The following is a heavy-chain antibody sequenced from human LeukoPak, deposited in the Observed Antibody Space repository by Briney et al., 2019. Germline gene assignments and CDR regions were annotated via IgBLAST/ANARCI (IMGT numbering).Heavy chain of an antibody. CDR2: IDGSGDTI. J-gene: IGHJ4*02. Sequence: GESLRLSCAASGFTPSDYSTNWVRDAPGKGLEWVSYIDGSGDTIYYADSVKGRFTISRDNAKNSLDLQMNSLRDEDTAVYYCSRRFDCWGQGTLVTVSS. CDR1: GFTPSDYS. V-gene: IGHV3-48*02. CDR3: SRRFDC.